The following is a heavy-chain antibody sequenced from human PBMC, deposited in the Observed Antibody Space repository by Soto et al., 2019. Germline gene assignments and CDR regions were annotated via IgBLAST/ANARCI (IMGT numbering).Heavy chain of an antibody. CDR3: ARKGYDGGWFDP. Sequence: QVQLQESGPGLVKPSETLSLTCTVSGASITNNYWSWIRQSGGKGREYIGRIYSSGSTIYNPSLKSRVTMSVDTSKNQFSLKLTSVTAADTAVYYCARKGYDGGWFDPWGQGTLVTVSS. CDR2: IYSSGST. CDR1: GASITNNY. J-gene: IGHJ5*02. V-gene: IGHV4-4*07. D-gene: IGHD5-12*01.